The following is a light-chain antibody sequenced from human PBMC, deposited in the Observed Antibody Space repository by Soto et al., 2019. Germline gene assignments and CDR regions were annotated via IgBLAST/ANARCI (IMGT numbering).Light chain of an antibody. Sequence: DIQMTQSPSTLSASVGDRVTITCRASQSISSWLAWYQQKPGKAPKLLIYDVSSLESGVPSRFSGSGSGTEFTLTISSLQPDDFATDYCQQYDSYSYTFGQGTKLEIK. CDR3: QQYDSYSYT. J-gene: IGKJ2*01. CDR2: DVS. V-gene: IGKV1-5*01. CDR1: QSISSW.